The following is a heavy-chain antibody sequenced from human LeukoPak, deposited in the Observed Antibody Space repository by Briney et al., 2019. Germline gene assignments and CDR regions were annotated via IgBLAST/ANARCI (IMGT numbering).Heavy chain of an antibody. V-gene: IGHV3-33*01. CDR2: IWHDGSEK. CDR1: GLVFRVYG. J-gene: IGHJ4*02. Sequence: GGSLRLSCVASGLVFRVYGMHWVRQAPGKGLEWVAVIWHDGSEKYYADSVTGRFTISRDNSKNTLYLQMNSLRAEDTAVYYCARALTTQTSVLDYWGQGTLVTVSS. CDR3: ARALTTQTSVLDY. D-gene: IGHD4-11*01.